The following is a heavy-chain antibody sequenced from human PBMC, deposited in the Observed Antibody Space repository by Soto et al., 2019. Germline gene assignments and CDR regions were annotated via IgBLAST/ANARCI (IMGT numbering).Heavy chain of an antibody. Sequence: QVQLVQSGAEVKKPGSSVKVSCKASGGTFSSYAISWVRQAPGQGLEWMGGIIPIFGTANYAQKFQGRVTITADESTSTAYMELSSLRSEDTAVYYCARDMREYSSSSDDYYYGMDVWGQGTTVTVSS. CDR2: IIPIFGTA. V-gene: IGHV1-69*01. CDR3: ARDMREYSSSSDDYYYGMDV. D-gene: IGHD6-6*01. CDR1: GGTFSSYA. J-gene: IGHJ6*02.